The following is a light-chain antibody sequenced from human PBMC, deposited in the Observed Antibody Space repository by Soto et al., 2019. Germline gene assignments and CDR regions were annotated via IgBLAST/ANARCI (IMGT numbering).Light chain of an antibody. CDR1: QSVSSSY. Sequence: EIVLTQSPGTLSLSPGERATLSCRASQSVSSSYLAWYQQKPGQAPRLLIYGASSRATGIPDRFSGSGSGTDFPLTISRLEPEDFAGYYCQQYGSSRTFGQGTKVEIK. CDR2: GAS. CDR3: QQYGSSRT. J-gene: IGKJ1*01. V-gene: IGKV3-20*01.